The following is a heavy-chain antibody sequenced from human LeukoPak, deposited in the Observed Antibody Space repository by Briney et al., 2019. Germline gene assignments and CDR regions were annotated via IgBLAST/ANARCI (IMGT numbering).Heavy chain of an antibody. Sequence: PSETLSLTCTVSGGSISSGSYYWSWIRQPAGKGLEWIGRIYTSGSTNYNPSLKSRVTISVDTSKNQFSLKLSSVTAADTAVYYCARLLGAPYSSRPPYDYWGQGTLVTVSS. CDR2: IYTSGST. D-gene: IGHD6-13*01. V-gene: IGHV4-61*02. CDR1: GGSISSGSYY. CDR3: ARLLGAPYSSRPPYDY. J-gene: IGHJ4*02.